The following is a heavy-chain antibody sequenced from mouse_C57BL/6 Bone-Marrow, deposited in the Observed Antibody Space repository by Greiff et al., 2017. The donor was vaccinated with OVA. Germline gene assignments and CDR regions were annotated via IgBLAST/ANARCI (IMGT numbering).Heavy chain of an antibody. Sequence: VQVVESGPGLVQPSQSLSITCTVSGFSLTSYGVHWVRQSPGKGLEWLGVIWSGGSTDYNAAFISRLSISKDNSKSQVFFKMNSLQADDTAIYYCARKDMMVTLDAMDYWGQGTSVTVSS. CDR3: ARKDMMVTLDAMDY. J-gene: IGHJ4*01. V-gene: IGHV2-2*01. D-gene: IGHD2-3*01. CDR1: GFSLTSYG. CDR2: IWSGGST.